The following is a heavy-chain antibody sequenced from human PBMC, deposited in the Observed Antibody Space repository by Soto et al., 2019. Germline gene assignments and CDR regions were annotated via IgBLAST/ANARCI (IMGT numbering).Heavy chain of an antibody. CDR1: GGSITGGNYN. J-gene: IGHJ4*02. D-gene: IGHD3-16*01. Sequence: SETLSLTCTVSGGSITGGNYNWAWIRQAPGKGLEWIGAIFKSGSTYYNPSLKSRVTISVDTSKNQFSLKLTFVTAADTAVYYCARQNDIWGNSDSWGQGALVTVSS. CDR3: ARQNDIWGNSDS. V-gene: IGHV4-39*01. CDR2: IFKSGST.